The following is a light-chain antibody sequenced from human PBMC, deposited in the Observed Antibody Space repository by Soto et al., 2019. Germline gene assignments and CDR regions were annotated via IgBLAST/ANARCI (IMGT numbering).Light chain of an antibody. Sequence: EIVLTQSPGTLSLSPGEGATLPCRASQDVDNNFLAWYQQRPGQAPRLLIYASSRRATGIPDRFSGSGSGTDFTLTISRVGPEDIAVYFCHQYYSSITFGGGTKVEVK. V-gene: IGKV3-20*01. J-gene: IGKJ4*01. CDR3: HQYYSSIT. CDR1: QDVDNNF. CDR2: ASS.